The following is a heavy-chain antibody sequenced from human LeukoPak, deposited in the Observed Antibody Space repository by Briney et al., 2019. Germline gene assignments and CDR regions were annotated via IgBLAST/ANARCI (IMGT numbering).Heavy chain of an antibody. J-gene: IGHJ4*02. V-gene: IGHV3-30*01. Sequence: GGSLRLSCAASGFTCSSYAMHWVRQAPGKGLEWVAVISYDESNKYYADSVKGRFTISRDNSKNTLYLQMNSLRAEDTAVYYCARDTTMIVVLPSHGFDYWGQGTLVTVSS. CDR1: GFTCSSYA. D-gene: IGHD3-22*01. CDR2: ISYDESNK. CDR3: ARDTTMIVVLPSHGFDY.